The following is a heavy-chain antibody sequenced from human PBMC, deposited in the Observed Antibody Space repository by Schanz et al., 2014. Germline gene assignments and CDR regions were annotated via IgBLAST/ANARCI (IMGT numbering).Heavy chain of an antibody. D-gene: IGHD1-1*01. CDR1: GLIFSNYV. Sequence: EVQLLESGGGLVQPGGSLKLSCAASGLIFSNYVMSWVRQAPGKGLEWVSTIGTSGGTNYAESVKGRFTISRDNSKNTLYLQMDSLRAEDTAVYFCAKKVPAYNPFDSWGQGTLVTFSS. J-gene: IGHJ4*02. V-gene: IGHV3-23*01. CDR3: AKKVPAYNPFDS. CDR2: IGTSGGT.